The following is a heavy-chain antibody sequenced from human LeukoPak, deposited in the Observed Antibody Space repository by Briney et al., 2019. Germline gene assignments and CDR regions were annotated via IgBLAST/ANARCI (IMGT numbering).Heavy chain of an antibody. D-gene: IGHD6-19*01. J-gene: IGHJ4*02. CDR3: ARSKVTGTSDY. Sequence: PGGSLRLSCAASGFTFSSYNMNWVRQAPGKGLEWVSTISTSSSYINYADSVKGRFTISRDNGKNSLYLQMSSLRAEDTAVYYCARSKVTGTSDYWGQGTLVAVSS. CDR1: GFTFSSYN. CDR2: ISTSSSYI. V-gene: IGHV3-21*01.